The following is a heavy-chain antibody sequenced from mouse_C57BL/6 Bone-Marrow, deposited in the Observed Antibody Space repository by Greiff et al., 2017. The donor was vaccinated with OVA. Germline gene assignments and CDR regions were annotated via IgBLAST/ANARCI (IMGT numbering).Heavy chain of an antibody. V-gene: IGHV1-59*01. D-gene: IGHD4-1*02. CDR2: IDPSDSYT. CDR1: GYTFTSYW. Sequence: VKLQQPGAELVRPGTSVKLSCKASGYTFTSYWMHWVKQRPGQGLEWIGVIDPSDSYTNYNQKFKGKATLTVDTSSSTAYMQLSSLTSEDSAVYYCARPTGSSWDWGQGTTLTVSS. J-gene: IGHJ2*01. CDR3: ARPTGSSWD.